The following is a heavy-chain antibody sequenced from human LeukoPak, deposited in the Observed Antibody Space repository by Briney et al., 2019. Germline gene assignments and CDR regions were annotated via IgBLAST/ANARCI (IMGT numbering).Heavy chain of an antibody. D-gene: IGHD3-10*01. CDR3: ARVKVVRGVSEFDY. CDR2: IYTSGST. V-gene: IGHV4-4*07. CDR1: GVSISSYY. J-gene: IGHJ4*02. Sequence: PSETLSLTCTVSGVSISSYYWSWIRQPAGKGLEWIGRIYTSGSTNYNPSLKGRVTMSVDTSKNQFSLKLSSVTAADTAVYYCARVKVVRGVSEFDYWGQGTLVTVSS.